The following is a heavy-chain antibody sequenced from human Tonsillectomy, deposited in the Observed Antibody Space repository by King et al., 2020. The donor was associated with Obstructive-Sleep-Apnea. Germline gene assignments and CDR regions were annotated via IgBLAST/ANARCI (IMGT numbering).Heavy chain of an antibody. CDR3: AHRRSWVDTGGYFDY. CDR2: IYWDDDK. D-gene: IGHD5-18*01. J-gene: IGHJ4*02. V-gene: IGHV2-5*02. Sequence: ITLKESGPTLVKPTQTLTLTCTFSGFSLSTSGVGVGWIRQPPGKALEWLALIYWDDDKRYSPSLKSRLTVTKDTSKNQVVLTMTNMDPVDTATYYCAHRRSWVDTGGYFDYWGQGTLVTVSS. CDR1: GFSLSTSGVG.